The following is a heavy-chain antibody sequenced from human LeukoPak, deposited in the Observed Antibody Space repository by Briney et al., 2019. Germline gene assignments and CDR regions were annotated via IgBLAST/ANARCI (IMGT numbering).Heavy chain of an antibody. CDR3: ARLSADSSRSRGFDY. V-gene: IGHV4-4*07. CDR2: IYTSGST. Sequence: SETLSHTCTVSGASISSYSCTWIRQPAGKGLEWIGRIYTSGSTNYNPSLKSRVALSVDTSQNQFSLKLSSVTAADTAVYYCARLSADSSRSRGFDYCGEGTLVTVSS. J-gene: IGHJ4*02. CDR1: GASISSYS. D-gene: IGHD2-2*01.